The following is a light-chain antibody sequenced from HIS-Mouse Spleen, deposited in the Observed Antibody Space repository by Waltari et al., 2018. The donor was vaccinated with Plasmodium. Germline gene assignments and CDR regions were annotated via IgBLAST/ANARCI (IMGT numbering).Light chain of an antibody. Sequence: EIVMTQSPATRSVSPGERATLCCRAIQSVSRNLAWYQQKPGQAPRLLIYGASTRATGIPARFSGSGSGTEFTLTISSLQSEDFAVYYCQQYNNWSFTFGPGTKVDIK. CDR1: QSVSRN. CDR2: GAS. J-gene: IGKJ3*01. CDR3: QQYNNWSFT. V-gene: IGKV3-15*01.